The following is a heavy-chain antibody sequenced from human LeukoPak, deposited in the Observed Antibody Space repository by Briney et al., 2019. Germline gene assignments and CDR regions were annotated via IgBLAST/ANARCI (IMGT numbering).Heavy chain of an antibody. J-gene: IGHJ4*02. D-gene: IGHD3-22*01. V-gene: IGHV4-59*01. CDR3: ARVDSSGHYYLDY. Sequence: SETLSLTCTVSGVSISSYYWSWIRQPPGKGLEWIGYIYYSGSTSYNPSLKSRVAISVDTSKNQFSLKLSSVTAADTAVYYCARVDSSGHYYLDYWGQGTLVTVSS. CDR2: IYYSGST. CDR1: GVSISSYY.